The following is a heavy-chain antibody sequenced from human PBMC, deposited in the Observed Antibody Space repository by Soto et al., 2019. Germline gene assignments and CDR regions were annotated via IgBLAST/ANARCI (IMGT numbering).Heavy chain of an antibody. V-gene: IGHV4-59*12. CDR1: GGSINPYY. D-gene: IGHD2-8*02. CDR3: ARDKITGLFDY. J-gene: IGHJ4*02. CDR2: IYYSGTT. Sequence: PSETLSLTCTVSGGSINPYYWGWIRQPPGKGLEWIGNIYYSGTTNYHPSLKSRVTISVDTSKNQFSLKLTSVTAADTAVYYCARDKITGLFDYWGQGTLVTVSS.